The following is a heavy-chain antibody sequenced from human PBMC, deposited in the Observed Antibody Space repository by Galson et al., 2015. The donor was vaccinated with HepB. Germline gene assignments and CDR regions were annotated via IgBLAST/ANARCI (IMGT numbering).Heavy chain of an antibody. CDR2: IKKDGSEK. J-gene: IGHJ6*03. CDR1: GFTFSSYN. CDR3: AGTQYYYMDV. V-gene: IGHV3-7*01. Sequence: SLRLSCAASGFTFSSYNMNWVRQAPGKRLEWVANIKKDGSEKYYGDSVKGRSTIARDNAKNSLYLQMNSLSVEDTAVYYCAGTQYYYMDVWGKGTTVTVSS.